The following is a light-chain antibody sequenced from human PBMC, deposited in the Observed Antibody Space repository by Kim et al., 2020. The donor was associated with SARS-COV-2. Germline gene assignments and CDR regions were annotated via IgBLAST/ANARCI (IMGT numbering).Light chain of an antibody. CDR1: SLRCYY. CDR3: NSRDSNDNVV. J-gene: IGLJ2*01. Sequence: ALGRTVRIPCRGDSLRCYYATWYQQKPGQAPLLLIYGKNTRPSGIPDRFSGSSSGNTASLTITGTQAGDEADYYCNSRDSNDNVVFGGGTKLT. CDR2: GKN. V-gene: IGLV3-19*01.